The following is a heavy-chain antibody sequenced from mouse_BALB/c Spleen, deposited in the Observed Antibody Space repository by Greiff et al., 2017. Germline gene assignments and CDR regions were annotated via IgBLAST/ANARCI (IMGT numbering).Heavy chain of an antibody. CDR3: APYDYDRYFDV. CDR1: GFNIKDYY. CDR2: IDPENGNT. Sequence: VQLQQSGAELVRSGASVKLSCTASGFNIKDYYMHWVKQRPEQGLEWIGWIDPENGNTIYDPKFQGKASITADTSSNTAYLQLSSLTSEDTAVYYCAPYDYDRYFDVWGAGTTVTVSS. V-gene: IGHV14-1*02. D-gene: IGHD2-4*01. J-gene: IGHJ1*01.